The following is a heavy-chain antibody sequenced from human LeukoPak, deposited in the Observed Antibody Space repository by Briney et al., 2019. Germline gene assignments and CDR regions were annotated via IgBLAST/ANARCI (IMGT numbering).Heavy chain of an antibody. Sequence: ASVKVSCKAPGNIFTANYMHWVRQAPGQGLEWMGWINPNSGGTNYAQSFQGRVTMTRDTSISTAYMELSRLRSDDTAVYYCARDLTGRSDYWGQGTLVTVSS. D-gene: IGHD3-9*01. CDR3: ARDLTGRSDY. J-gene: IGHJ4*02. CDR2: INPNSGGT. CDR1: GNIFTANY. V-gene: IGHV1-2*02.